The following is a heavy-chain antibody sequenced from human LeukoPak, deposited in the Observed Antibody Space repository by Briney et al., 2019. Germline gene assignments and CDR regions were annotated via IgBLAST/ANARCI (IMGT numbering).Heavy chain of an antibody. CDR3: ARKDFSSGSFSY. V-gene: IGHV3-11*04. Sequence: PGGSLRLSCAASEFTFSSHAMSWIRQAPGKGLEWISYIGLSGYPLDYADSVRGRFTISRDNAKNSLYLEMNSLRAEDTAVYYCARKDFSSGSFSYWGQGTLVTVSS. J-gene: IGHJ4*02. CDR1: EFTFSSHA. CDR2: IGLSGYPL. D-gene: IGHD3-22*01.